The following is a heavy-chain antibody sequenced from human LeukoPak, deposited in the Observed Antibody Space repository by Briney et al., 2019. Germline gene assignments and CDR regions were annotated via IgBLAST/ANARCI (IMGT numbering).Heavy chain of an antibody. J-gene: IGHJ6*03. CDR1: GGTFSSYA. V-gene: IGHV1-69*13. Sequence: SVKVSCKASGGTFSSYAISWVRQAPGQGLEWMGGIIPIFGTANYAQKFQGRVTITADESTSTAYMELSSLRSEDTAVYYCARAFAGYCSSTSCPNYYYYYMDVWGKGTTVTVSS. D-gene: IGHD2-2*01. CDR3: ARAFAGYCSSTSCPNYYYYYMDV. CDR2: IIPIFGTA.